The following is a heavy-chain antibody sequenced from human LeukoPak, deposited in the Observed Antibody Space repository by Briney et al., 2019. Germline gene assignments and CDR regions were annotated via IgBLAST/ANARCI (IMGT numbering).Heavy chain of an antibody. CDR3: ARKRVVKHRGAFDI. CDR2: INHSGST. CDR1: GGSFSGCY. V-gene: IGHV4-34*01. J-gene: IGHJ3*02. Sequence: SETLSLTCAVYGGSFSGCYWSWIRQPPGKGLEWIGEINHSGSTNYNPSLKSRVTISVDTSKNQFSLKLSSVTAADTAVYYCARKRVVKHRGAFDIWGQGTMVTVSS. D-gene: IGHD3-22*01.